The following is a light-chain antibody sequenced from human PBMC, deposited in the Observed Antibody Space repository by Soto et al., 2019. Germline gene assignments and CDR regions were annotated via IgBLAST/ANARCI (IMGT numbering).Light chain of an antibody. CDR2: GAS. V-gene: IGKV3-20*01. CDR3: QQYDNSPLT. CDR1: QSVSSSY. J-gene: IGKJ4*01. Sequence: DIVLTQSPGTLSLSPGERAALSCRAGQSVSSSYLAWYQQKPGQAPRLLIYGASNRATGIADRFSGSGSGTDFTLTISRLEPEDFAVYYCQQYDNSPLTFGGGTKVDIK.